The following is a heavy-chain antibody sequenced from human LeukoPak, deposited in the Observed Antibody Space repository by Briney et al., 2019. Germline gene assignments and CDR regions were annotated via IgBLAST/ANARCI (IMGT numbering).Heavy chain of an antibody. Sequence: ASVKVSCKASGGTFSSYGISWVRQAPGQGLEWMGWISAYNGNTNYAQKLQGRVTMTTDTSTSTAYMELRSLRSDDTAVYYCARVSQGRYFDWFGIDIWGQGTMVTVSS. CDR1: GGTFSSYG. D-gene: IGHD3-9*01. CDR3: ARVSQGRYFDWFGIDI. CDR2: ISAYNGNT. V-gene: IGHV1-18*01. J-gene: IGHJ3*02.